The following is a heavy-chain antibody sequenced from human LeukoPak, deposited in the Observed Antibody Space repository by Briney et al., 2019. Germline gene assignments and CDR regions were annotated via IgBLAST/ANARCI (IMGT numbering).Heavy chain of an antibody. D-gene: IGHD3-10*01. CDR1: GGSISSYY. CDR3: ASSVLWFGELLLKFDY. V-gene: IGHV4-59*08. CDR2: IYYSGST. J-gene: IGHJ4*02. Sequence: SETLSLTCTVSGGSISSYYWSWIRQPPGKGLEWIGYIYYSGSTNYNPSLKSRVTISVDTSKNQFSLKLSSVTAADTAVYYCASSVLWFGELLLKFDYWGQGTLVTVSS.